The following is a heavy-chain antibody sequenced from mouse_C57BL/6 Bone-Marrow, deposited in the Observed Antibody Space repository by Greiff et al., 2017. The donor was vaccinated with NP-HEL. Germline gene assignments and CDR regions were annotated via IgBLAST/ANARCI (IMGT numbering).Heavy chain of an antibody. J-gene: IGHJ4*01. CDR2: IYPGSGST. Sequence: VQLQQPGAELVKPGASVKMSCKASGYTFTSYWITWVKQRPGQGLEWIGDIYPGSGSTNYNEKFKSKATLTVDTSSSTAYMQLSSLTSEDSAVYYCARGDTTVVAGDYAMDYWGQGTSVTVSS. CDR3: ARGDTTVVAGDYAMDY. CDR1: GYTFTSYW. D-gene: IGHD1-1*01. V-gene: IGHV1-55*01.